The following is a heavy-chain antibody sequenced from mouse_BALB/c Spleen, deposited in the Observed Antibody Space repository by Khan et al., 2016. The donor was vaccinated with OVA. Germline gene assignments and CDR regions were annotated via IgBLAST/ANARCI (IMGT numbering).Heavy chain of an antibody. J-gene: IGHJ3*01. Sequence: EVELVESGGDLVKPGGSLKLSCAASGFTFSSYSMSWVRQTPAKRLVWVATFSSGGDYTYYPDSVKGRFTISRDNAKNPLYLQMSSLKSEDTAMYYCASHLTGSFAYWGQGTLVTVSA. CDR1: GFTFSSYS. V-gene: IGHV5-6*01. D-gene: IGHD4-1*01. CDR3: ASHLTGSFAY. CDR2: FSSGGDYT.